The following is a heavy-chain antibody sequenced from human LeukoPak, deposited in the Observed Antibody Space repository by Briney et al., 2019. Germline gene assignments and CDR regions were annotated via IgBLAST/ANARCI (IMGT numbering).Heavy chain of an antibody. V-gene: IGHV3-21*01. D-gene: IGHD3-3*01. J-gene: IGHJ6*03. Sequence: PGGSLRLSCAASGFTFSSYSMNWVRQAPGKGLEWVSSISSSSSYIYYADSVKSRFTISRDNAKNSLYLQMNSLRAEDTAVYYCARVEGYYYYMDVWGKGTTVTVSS. CDR3: ARVEGYYYYMDV. CDR1: GFTFSSYS. CDR2: ISSSSSYI.